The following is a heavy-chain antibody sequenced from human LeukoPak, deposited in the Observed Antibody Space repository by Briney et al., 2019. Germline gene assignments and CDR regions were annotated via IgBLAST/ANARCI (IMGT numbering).Heavy chain of an antibody. V-gene: IGHV1-8*01. D-gene: IGHD5-18*01. CDR2: MNPNNGNT. CDR1: GYSFINYD. CDR3: AREIQLYRTSDY. J-gene: IGHJ4*02. Sequence: ASVTVSSKASGYSFINYDINWVRQATGQGLEWMGWMNPNNGNTGNAQKFQGRITMTRNTATSTVDMELKSLRSDDTAVYYCAREIQLYRTSDYWGQGTLVTVSS.